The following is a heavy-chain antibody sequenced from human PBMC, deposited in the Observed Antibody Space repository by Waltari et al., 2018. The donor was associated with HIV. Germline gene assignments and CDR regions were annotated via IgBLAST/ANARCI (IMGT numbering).Heavy chain of an antibody. CDR1: GFSLSNARMG. CDR3: AREIRYCSGGSCYSDAFDI. V-gene: IGHV2-26*01. J-gene: IGHJ3*02. CDR2: IFSNDEK. D-gene: IGHD2-15*01. Sequence: QVTLKESGPVLVKPTETLTLTCTVSGFSLSNARMGVSWIRQPPGKALEWLAHIFSNDEKSYSTSLKSRLTISKDTSKSQVVLTMTNMDPVDTATYYCAREIRYCSGGSCYSDAFDIWGQGTMVTVSS.